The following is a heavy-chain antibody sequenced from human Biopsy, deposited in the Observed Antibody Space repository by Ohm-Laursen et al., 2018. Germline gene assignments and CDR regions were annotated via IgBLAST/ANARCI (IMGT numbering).Heavy chain of an antibody. V-gene: IGHV3-30*18. J-gene: IGHJ4*02. CDR1: GFTFSSYG. D-gene: IGHD2-21*01. CDR2: ISYDGYNK. Sequence: SLRLSCTASGFTFSSYGMHWVRQTPGKGLEAVAYISYDGYNKWYADFVKGRFTISRDNSKNTLYLQMNSLRVEDTAVYYCAKDGGPYCGGCELDYWGQGTLVTVSS. CDR3: AKDGGPYCGGCELDY.